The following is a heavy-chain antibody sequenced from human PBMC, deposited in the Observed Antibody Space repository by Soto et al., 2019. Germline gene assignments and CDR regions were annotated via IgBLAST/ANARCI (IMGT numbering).Heavy chain of an antibody. CDR3: AQDRGWGVVSPSQCS. CDR2: IRATGGQT. D-gene: IGHD2-21*01. J-gene: IGHJ5*02. V-gene: IGHV3-23*01. Sequence: EVQLLESGGGVVQPGGSLRLSCAASGFTFRNFVMSWVRQAPGKGLEWVSAIRATGGQTFYADSVKGRFTISRDNSKNTLYLQSDSLRDEDTALYFCAQDRGWGVVSPSQCSWGEVTLVTVSS. CDR1: GFTFRNFV.